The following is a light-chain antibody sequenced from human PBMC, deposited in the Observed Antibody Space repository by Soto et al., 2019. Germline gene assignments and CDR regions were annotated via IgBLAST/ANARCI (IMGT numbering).Light chain of an antibody. CDR3: SSYTASSTRV. CDR2: DVT. V-gene: IGLV2-14*03. J-gene: IGLJ1*01. CDR1: RSDVGAYNY. Sequence: QSALTQPASVSGSPGQSITISCTGTRSDVGAYNYVSWYQQYPGRAPKLMIYDVTNRPSGVSNRFSGSKSGNTASLTISGLQAEDEADYYCSSYTASSTRVFGTGTKVTVL.